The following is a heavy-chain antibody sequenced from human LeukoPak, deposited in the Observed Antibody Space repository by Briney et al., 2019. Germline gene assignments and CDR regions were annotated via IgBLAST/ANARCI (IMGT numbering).Heavy chain of an antibody. CDR1: GYSISSGHY. CDR3: ARDATMMGNYFNY. V-gene: IGHV4-38-2*02. Sequence: SETLSLTCTVSGYSISSGHYWGWIRQPPGKGLEWIGSIYHSGSTYYNPSLKSRVTISVDTSKNQFSLKLCSVTAADTAVYYCARDATMMGNYFNYWGQGTLVTVSS. J-gene: IGHJ4*02. D-gene: IGHD5-12*01. CDR2: IYHSGST.